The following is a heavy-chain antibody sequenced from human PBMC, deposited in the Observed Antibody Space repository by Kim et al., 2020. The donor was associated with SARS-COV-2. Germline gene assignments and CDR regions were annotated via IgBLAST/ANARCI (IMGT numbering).Heavy chain of an antibody. CDR2: IDHSGST. CDR3: ARGHFGDYDDVFDI. Sequence: SETLSLTCTVSGGSITSAPNSWSWIRQPPGKGLEWIGYIDHSGSTSYNPSLKSRVTISLDGSKNQFSLKLNSMTAADSAVYYCARGHFGDYDDVFDIWG. J-gene: IGHJ3*02. D-gene: IGHD4-17*01. CDR1: GGSITSAPNS. V-gene: IGHV4-30-2*01.